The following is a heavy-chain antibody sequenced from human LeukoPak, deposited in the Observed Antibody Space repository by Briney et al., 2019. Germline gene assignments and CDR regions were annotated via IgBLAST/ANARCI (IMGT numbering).Heavy chain of an antibody. Sequence: ASVKVSCKASGGTFSSYAISWVRQAPGQGLEWMGWINPNSGDTNYAQKFQGRVTMTRETSISTAYMELSRLRSDDTAVYYCARDSFGAVDIWGQGTMVTVSS. CDR3: ARDSFGAVDI. D-gene: IGHD3-3*01. CDR1: GGTFSSYA. J-gene: IGHJ3*02. CDR2: INPNSGDT. V-gene: IGHV1-2*02.